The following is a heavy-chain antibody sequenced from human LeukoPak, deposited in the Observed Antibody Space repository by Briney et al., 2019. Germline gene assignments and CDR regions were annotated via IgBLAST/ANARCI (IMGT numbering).Heavy chain of an antibody. CDR3: ARVGSYCLEY. J-gene: IGHJ4*02. CDR1: GGSISTYY. V-gene: IGHV4-59*01. Sequence: SETLSLTCTVSGGSISTYYWSWIRQPPGKGLEWIGYIDYSGATNYNPSLKSRVTMSVDTSKHQFSLKLSSVTAADTAVYYCARVGSYCLEYWGQGTLVTVSS. CDR2: IDYSGAT. D-gene: IGHD2-8*02.